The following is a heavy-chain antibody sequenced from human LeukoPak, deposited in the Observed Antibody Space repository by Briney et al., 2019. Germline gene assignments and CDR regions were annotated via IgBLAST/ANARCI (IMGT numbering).Heavy chain of an antibody. V-gene: IGHV4-59*01. J-gene: IGHJ4*02. CDR2: IYYSGST. CDR3: ARXAXXTKYSGSYYYVY. D-gene: IGHD1-26*01. Sequence: SETLSLTCTVSGGSISSYYWSWIRQPPGKGLEWIGYIYYSGSTNYNPSLKSRVTISVDTSKNQFSLKLSSVTAADTGVYYFARXAXXTKYSGSYYYVYWGQGTLVTVSS. CDR1: GGSISSYY.